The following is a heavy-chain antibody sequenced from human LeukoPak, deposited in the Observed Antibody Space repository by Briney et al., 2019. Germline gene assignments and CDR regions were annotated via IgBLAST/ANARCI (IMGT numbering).Heavy chain of an antibody. D-gene: IGHD7-27*01. V-gene: IGHV4-34*01. CDR2: INHSGST. Sequence: PSETLSLTCAVYGGSFSGYYWSWIRQPLGKGLEWIGEINHSGSTNYNPSLKSRVTISVDTSKNQFSLKLSSVTAADTAVYYCARAYWGSRKPPDAFDIWGQGTMVTVSS. CDR3: ARAYWGSRKPPDAFDI. CDR1: GGSFSGYY. J-gene: IGHJ3*02.